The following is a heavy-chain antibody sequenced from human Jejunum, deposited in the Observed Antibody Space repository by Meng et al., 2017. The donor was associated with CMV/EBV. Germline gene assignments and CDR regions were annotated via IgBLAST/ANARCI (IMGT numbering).Heavy chain of an antibody. CDR2: TSGGGGTT. V-gene: IGHV3-23*01. D-gene: IGHD2/OR15-2a*01. CDR3: AAVGTTPE. J-gene: IGHJ4*02. CDR1: GFTFSSYG. Sequence: ELPLLESGGDLVQPGGSLRLSCVGSGFTFSSYGMTWVRQAPGKGLEWVSGTSGGGGTTYYADSVKGRFTISRDNSKNTLYLQMNSLRAEDTALYYCAAVGTTPEWGQGTLVTVSS.